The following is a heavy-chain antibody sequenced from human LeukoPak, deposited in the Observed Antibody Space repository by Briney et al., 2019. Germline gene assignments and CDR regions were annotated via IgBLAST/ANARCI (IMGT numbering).Heavy chain of an antibody. V-gene: IGHV1-18*01. CDR3: ARTSPYYYDSSGYLA. D-gene: IGHD3-22*01. CDR2: ISAYNGNT. J-gene: IGHJ4*02. CDR1: GYTFTSYG. Sequence: ASVKVSCKASGYTFTSYGISWVRQAPGQGLEWMGWISAYNGNTNYAQKLQGRVTMTTDTSTSTAYMELRSLRSDDTAVYYCARTSPYYYDSSGYLAWGQGTLVTVSS.